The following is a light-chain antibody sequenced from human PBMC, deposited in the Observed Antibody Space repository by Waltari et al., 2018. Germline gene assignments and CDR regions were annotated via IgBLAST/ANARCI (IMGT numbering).Light chain of an antibody. Sequence: DIQMTQYPSSLSASVGDRVTITCRASENVNNYLNWYQQKPGKAPKLLIYKASTLQSGVPSRFSGSGSGTDYTFTISSLQSEDVATYYCQHAYGTPLTFGRGTKVEIK. CDR1: ENVNNY. CDR3: QHAYGTPLT. V-gene: IGKV1-39*01. J-gene: IGKJ4*01. CDR2: KAS.